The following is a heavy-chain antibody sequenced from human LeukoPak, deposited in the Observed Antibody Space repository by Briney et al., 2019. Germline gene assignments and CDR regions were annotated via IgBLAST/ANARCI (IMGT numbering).Heavy chain of an antibody. Sequence: GGSLRLSCAASGFTFSSYEMNWVRQAPGKGLEWVSYISSSGSTIYYADSVKGRFTISRDNAKNSLYLQMNSLRAEDTAVYYCARGDPYGGSFDYWGQGTLVTVSS. J-gene: IGHJ4*02. CDR2: ISSSGSTI. CDR1: GFTFSSYE. CDR3: ARGDPYGGSFDY. V-gene: IGHV3-48*03. D-gene: IGHD4-23*01.